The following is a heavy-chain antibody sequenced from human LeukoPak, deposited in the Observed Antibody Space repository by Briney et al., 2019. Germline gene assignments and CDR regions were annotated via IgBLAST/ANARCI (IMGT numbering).Heavy chain of an antibody. CDR1: GGSISSYY. CDR3: ARNVDTATYYYGMDV. D-gene: IGHD5-18*01. V-gene: IGHV4-59*01. CDR2: IYYSGST. Sequence: SETLSLTCTVSGGSISSYYWSWIRQPPGKGLEWIGYIYYSGSTNYNPSLKSRVTISVDTSKNQFSLNLSSVTAADTAVYYCARNVDTATYYYGMDVWGQGTTVTVSS. J-gene: IGHJ6*02.